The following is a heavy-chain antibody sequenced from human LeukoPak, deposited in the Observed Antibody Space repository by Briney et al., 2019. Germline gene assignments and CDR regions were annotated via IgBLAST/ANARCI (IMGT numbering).Heavy chain of an antibody. CDR3: AKEGSKYYYDSSGYYYYFDY. J-gene: IGHJ4*02. CDR1: GFTFNTYT. Sequence: TGGSLRLSCAASGFTFNTYTMNWVRQAPGKGLEWVSAISGSGGSTYYADSVKGRFTISRDNSKNTLYLQMNSLRAEDTAVYYCAKEGSKYYYDSSGYYYYFDYWGQGTLVTVSS. CDR2: ISGSGGST. D-gene: IGHD3-22*01. V-gene: IGHV3-23*01.